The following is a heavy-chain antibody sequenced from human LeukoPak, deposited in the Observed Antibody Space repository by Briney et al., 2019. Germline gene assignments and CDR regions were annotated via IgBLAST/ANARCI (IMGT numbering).Heavy chain of an antibody. CDR2: IYSGGST. Sequence: GGSLRLSCAASGFTVSSHYMSWVRQAPGKGLEWVSVIYSGGSTYYADSVKGRFTISRDNSKNTLYLQMNSLRAEDTAVYCCARNAYAFDICGQGTMVTVSS. J-gene: IGHJ3*02. CDR3: ARNAYAFDI. V-gene: IGHV3-66*02. CDR1: GFTVSSHY.